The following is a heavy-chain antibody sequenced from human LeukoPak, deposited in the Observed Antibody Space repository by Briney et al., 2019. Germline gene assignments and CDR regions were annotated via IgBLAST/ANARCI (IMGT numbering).Heavy chain of an antibody. D-gene: IGHD4-17*01. V-gene: IGHV3-7*01. CDR3: ARVAHPDYGDDYYYGMDV. Sequence: GGSLRLSCAASGFTFSSYSMNWVRQAPGKGLEWVANIKQDGSEKYYVDSVKGRFTISRDNAKNSLYLQMNSLRAEDTAVYYCARVAHPDYGDDYYYGMDVWGQGTTVTVSS. CDR2: IKQDGSEK. CDR1: GFTFSSYS. J-gene: IGHJ6*02.